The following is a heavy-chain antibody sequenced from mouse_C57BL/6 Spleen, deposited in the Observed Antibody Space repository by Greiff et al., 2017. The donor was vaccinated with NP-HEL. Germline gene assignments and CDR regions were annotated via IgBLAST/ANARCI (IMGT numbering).Heavy chain of an antibody. CDR2: FYPGSGSI. CDR1: GYTFTEYT. Sequence: QVQLKQSGAELVKPGASVKLSCKASGYTFTEYTIHWVKQRSGQGLEWIGWFYPGSGSIKYNEKFKDKATLTADKSSSTVYMELSRLTSEDSAVYFCARYEGLRCSSFGGYFDYWGQGTTLTVSS. J-gene: IGHJ2*01. V-gene: IGHV1-62-2*01. D-gene: IGHD1-1*01. CDR3: ARYEGLRCSSFGGYFDY.